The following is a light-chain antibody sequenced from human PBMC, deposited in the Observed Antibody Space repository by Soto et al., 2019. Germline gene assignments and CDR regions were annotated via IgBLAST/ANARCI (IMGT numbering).Light chain of an antibody. CDR1: QTISSW. J-gene: IGKJ1*01. CDR2: DAS. CDR3: QHYNTYSGT. V-gene: IGKV1-5*01. Sequence: DIPMTQSPSTLSASVGDRVTITCRASQTISSWLAWYQQKPGKAPKLLIYDASSLEGGVPSRFSGSGSATEFTLTISSLQPDDSATYYCQHYNTYSGTFGQGTKVEI.